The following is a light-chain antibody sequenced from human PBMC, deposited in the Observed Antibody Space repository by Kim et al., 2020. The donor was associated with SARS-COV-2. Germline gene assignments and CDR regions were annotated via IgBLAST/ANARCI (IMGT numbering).Light chain of an antibody. Sequence: AAGGDRVIITCRARQGIRNHLAWFQQKPGKAPKSLIFAASNVQSLVPSRFSGSESGTDFTLTISSLQPEDFATYYCQQYNNLPYSFGQGTKLEI. CDR3: QQYNNLPYS. V-gene: IGKV1-16*01. CDR1: QGIRNH. J-gene: IGKJ2*01. CDR2: AAS.